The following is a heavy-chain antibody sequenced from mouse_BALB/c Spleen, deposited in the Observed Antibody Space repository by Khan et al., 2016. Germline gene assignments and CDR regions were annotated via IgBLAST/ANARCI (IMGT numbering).Heavy chain of an antibody. D-gene: IGHD2-14*01. CDR1: GFTFSGFL. Sequence: EVQLQETGGGLVQPGGSRGLSCEGTGFTFSGFLMSWVRQTPGKTLEWFGDINPAGSPIYYEPSIKDRFTIFRDKDKSTLYMQMSDVRSEDTAVYYCMRYVRFVGYFDVWGGETTVTVAS. J-gene: IGHJ1*01. CDR3: MRYVRFVGYFDV. V-gene: IGHV11-2*01. CDR2: INPAGSPI.